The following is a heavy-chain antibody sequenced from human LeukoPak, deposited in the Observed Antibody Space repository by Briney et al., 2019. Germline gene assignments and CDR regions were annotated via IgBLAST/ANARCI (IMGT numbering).Heavy chain of an antibody. Sequence: GGSLRLSCAASGFTVSGNYMTWVRQAPGKGLESVSLVYTDGRTYYADSVKDRFTISRDNPKNTLYLQMNSLRAEDTAVYYCARLRGDWSCDYWGQGTLVTVSS. CDR3: ARLRGDWSCDY. CDR1: GFTVSGNY. V-gene: IGHV3-66*01. D-gene: IGHD2-21*02. J-gene: IGHJ4*02. CDR2: VYTDGRT.